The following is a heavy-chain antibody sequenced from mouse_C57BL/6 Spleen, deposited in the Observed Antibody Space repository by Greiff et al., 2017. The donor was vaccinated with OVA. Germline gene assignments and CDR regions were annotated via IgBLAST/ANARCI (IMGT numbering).Heavy chain of an antibody. J-gene: IGHJ2*01. CDR2: INPNNGGT. V-gene: IGHV1-26*01. CDR1: GYTFTDYY. D-gene: IGHD4-1*01. Sequence: EVQLQQSGPELVKPGASVKISCKASGYTFTDYYMNWVKQSHGKSLEWIGDINPNNGGTSYNQKFKGKATLTVDKSSSTAYMELRSLASEDSAVYCGARLNGSYFDDWGQGTTLTVSS. CDR3: ARLNGSYFDD.